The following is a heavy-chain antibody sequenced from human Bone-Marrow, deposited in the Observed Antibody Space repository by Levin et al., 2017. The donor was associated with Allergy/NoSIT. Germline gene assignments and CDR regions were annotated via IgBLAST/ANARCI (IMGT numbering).Heavy chain of an antibody. CDR3: ARLTPGIANDY. D-gene: IGHD6-13*01. V-gene: IGHV4-39*01. J-gene: IGHJ4*02. CDR2: VYYTGSA. CDR1: GGSISSGNYY. Sequence: SSETLSLTCTVSGGSISSGNYYWGWIRQPPGKGLEWIGSVYYTGSAYYKPSLKSRVTISVDMSKNQFSLKLTSVTAADTAVYYCARLTPGIANDYWGQGTLVTVSS.